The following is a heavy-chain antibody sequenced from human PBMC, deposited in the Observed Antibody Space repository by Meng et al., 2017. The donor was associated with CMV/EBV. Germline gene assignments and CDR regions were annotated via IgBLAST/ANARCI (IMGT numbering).Heavy chain of an antibody. D-gene: IGHD3-10*01. J-gene: IGHJ4*02. V-gene: IGHV4-34*01. Sequence: GQLQQWGAGLLKPSWPLSLTCAVYGGSFSGYYWSWIRQPPGKGLEWIGEINHSGSTNYNPPLKSRVTISVDTSKNQFSLKLSSVTAADTAVYYCARESMVRGEDWGQGTLVTVSS. CDR3: ARESMVRGED. CDR2: INHSGST. CDR1: GGSFSGYY.